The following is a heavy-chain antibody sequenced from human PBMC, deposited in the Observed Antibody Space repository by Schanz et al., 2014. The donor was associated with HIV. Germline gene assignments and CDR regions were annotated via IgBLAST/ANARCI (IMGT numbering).Heavy chain of an antibody. CDR1: GGSISDYY. V-gene: IGHV4-59*12. Sequence: QVQLQESGPGLVKPSETLSLTCSVSGGSISDYYWSWIRQPPGRGLEWIGYIYYSGITNYNSSLKTRVTISIDTSKNQFSRNLGSVTAADTAVYYCARVSPYYDFSSGYYTVGWFDPWGRGTLVTVSS. CDR3: ARVSPYYDFSSGYYTVGWFDP. D-gene: IGHD3-3*01. J-gene: IGHJ5*02. CDR2: IYYSGIT.